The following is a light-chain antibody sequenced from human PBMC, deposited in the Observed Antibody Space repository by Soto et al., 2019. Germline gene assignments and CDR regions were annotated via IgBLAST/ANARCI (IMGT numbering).Light chain of an antibody. CDR1: HSVSSNY. Sequence: EIVLTQSPGTLSLSPGERATLSCRSSHSVSSNYLAWYQQKPGQAPRLLIYDVSSRATGIPDRFSGSGSGTDFTLTISRLEPVDFEVYYCQQYGIPPPFGQETKVEIK. CDR3: QQYGIPPP. CDR2: DVS. J-gene: IGKJ1*01. V-gene: IGKV3-20*01.